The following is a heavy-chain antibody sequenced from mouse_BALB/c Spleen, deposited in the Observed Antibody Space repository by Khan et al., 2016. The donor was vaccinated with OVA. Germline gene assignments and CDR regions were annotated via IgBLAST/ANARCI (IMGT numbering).Heavy chain of an antibody. J-gene: IGHJ2*01. CDR1: GYTFTSYT. D-gene: IGHD2-3*01. CDR2: INPSRGYT. Sequence: QVQLKESGAELARPGASVKMSCKASGYTFTSYTMHWVKQRPGQGLEWIGYINPSRGYTKYNQKFKDKATLTADKSSSTAYMQLSSLTSEDSAVDYCARTHDRWGQGTPLTVSS. V-gene: IGHV1-4*01. CDR3: ARTHDR.